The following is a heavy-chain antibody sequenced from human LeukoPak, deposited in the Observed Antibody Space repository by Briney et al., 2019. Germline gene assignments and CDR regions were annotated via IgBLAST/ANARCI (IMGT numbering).Heavy chain of an antibody. CDR1: GGTFSSYA. CDR3: ARGLYGSGSPILDY. Sequence: GASVKVSCKASGGTFSSYAISWVRQAPGQGLEWMGRIIPILGIANYAQKFQGRVTITADKSTSTAYMELSRLRSEDTAVYYCARGLYGSGSPILDYWGQGTLVTVSS. V-gene: IGHV1-69*04. CDR2: IIPILGIA. D-gene: IGHD3-10*01. J-gene: IGHJ4*02.